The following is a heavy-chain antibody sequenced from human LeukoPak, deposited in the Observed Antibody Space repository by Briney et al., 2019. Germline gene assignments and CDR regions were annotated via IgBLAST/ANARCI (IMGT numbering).Heavy chain of an antibody. CDR1: GYTFTSYA. J-gene: IGHJ4*02. Sequence: ASVKVSCKASGYTFTSYAMHWVRQAPGQRLEWMGWINAGNGNTKYSQEFQGRVTITRDTSASTAYMELSSLRSEDMAVYYCARSLYYYGSGSYYKSPLSFDYWGQGTLVTVPS. CDR2: INAGNGNT. V-gene: IGHV1-3*03. D-gene: IGHD3-10*01. CDR3: ARSLYYYGSGSYYKSPLSFDY.